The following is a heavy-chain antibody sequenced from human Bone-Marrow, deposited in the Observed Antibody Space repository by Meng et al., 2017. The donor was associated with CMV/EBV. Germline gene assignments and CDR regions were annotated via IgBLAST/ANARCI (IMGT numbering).Heavy chain of an antibody. V-gene: IGHV3-43*01. CDR2: ITWDGGSR. D-gene: IGHD3/OR15-3a*01. Sequence: GGSLRLSCAASGFTFDDSNMHWVRQPPGKGLAWVSFITWDGGSRNYADSVKGRFTISRDNSKNSLFLQMNSLRADDTALYYCVNGGNDFWGWGQGTLVTVSS. J-gene: IGHJ4*02. CDR3: VNGGNDFWG. CDR1: GFTFDDSN.